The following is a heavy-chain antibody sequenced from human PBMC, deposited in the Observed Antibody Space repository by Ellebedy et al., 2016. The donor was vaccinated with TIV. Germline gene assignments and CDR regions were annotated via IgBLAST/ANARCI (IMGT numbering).Heavy chain of an antibody. CDR1: GGTFSSYA. V-gene: IGHV1-69*13. D-gene: IGHD1-1*01. J-gene: IGHJ2*01. CDR3: ATDRAPDGRNWCIDL. Sequence: AASVKVSCKASGGTFSSYAISWVRQAPGQGLEWMGGIIPLFGTAKYAQKFQGRVTITADESTSTAYMELSSLRSEDTAVCYCATDRAPDGRNWCIDLWGRGTLVTVSS. CDR2: IIPLFGTA.